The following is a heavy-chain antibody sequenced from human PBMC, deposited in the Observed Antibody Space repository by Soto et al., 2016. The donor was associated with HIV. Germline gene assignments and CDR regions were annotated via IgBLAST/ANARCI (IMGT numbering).Heavy chain of an antibody. J-gene: IGHJ2*01. CDR1: GFTVSSNY. D-gene: IGHD6-13*01. V-gene: IGHV3-53*02. CDR2: IYSGGST. CDR3: ARDSGSAAAGPGGFDL. Sequence: EVQLVETGGGLIQPGGSLRLSCAASGFTVSSNYMSWVRQAPGKGLEWVSVIYSGGSTYYADSVKGRFTISRDNSKNTLYLQMNSLRAEDTAVYYCARDSGSAAAGPGGFDLWGRGTLVTVSS.